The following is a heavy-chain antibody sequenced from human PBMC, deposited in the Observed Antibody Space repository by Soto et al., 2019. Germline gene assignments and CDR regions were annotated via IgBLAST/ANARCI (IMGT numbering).Heavy chain of an antibody. CDR1: GFTFSSYS. J-gene: IGHJ4*02. CDR3: TTGIAAAGPNFDY. CDR2: IKRKADGETT. Sequence: GSLRLSCAASGFTFSSYSMNWFRQAPGKGLEWVGRIKRKADGETTDYATSVKGRFAISRDNSKNTLVLQMDGLTIEDTAIYYCTTGIAAAGPNFDYWGQGTLVTVSS. V-gene: IGHV3-15*01. D-gene: IGHD6-13*01.